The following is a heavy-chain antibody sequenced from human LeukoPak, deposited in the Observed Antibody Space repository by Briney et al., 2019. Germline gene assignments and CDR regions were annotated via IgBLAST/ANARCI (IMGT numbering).Heavy chain of an antibody. CDR1: GYSISSGYY. Sequence: SETLSLTCVVSGYSISSGYYWGWLRQPPGKGLEWIGNVYQIGSTYYNPSLTSRVTISIDTSKNQFSLKLNSVTAADTAVYYCARGLSMVRGVTPDYWGQGTLVTVSS. D-gene: IGHD3-10*01. CDR2: VYQIGST. J-gene: IGHJ4*02. CDR3: ARGLSMVRGVTPDY. V-gene: IGHV4-38-2*01.